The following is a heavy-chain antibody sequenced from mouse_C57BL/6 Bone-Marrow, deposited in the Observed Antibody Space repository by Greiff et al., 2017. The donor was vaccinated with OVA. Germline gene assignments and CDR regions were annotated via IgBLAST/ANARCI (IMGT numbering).Heavy chain of an antibody. Sequence: VPLVESGGGFLRPGHSLKLSCVSSGFSFRISRMPFLRQPPGPRLAWIAVITVKSDNYGANYAESVKGRFAISRDDSKSSVYLEMNRLREEDTATYFCSRSTGTNWYFDVWGTGTTVTVSS. CDR2: ITVKSDNYGA. J-gene: IGHJ1*03. D-gene: IGHD4-1*01. V-gene: IGHV13-2*01. CDR3: SRSTGTNWYFDV. CDR1: GFSFRISR.